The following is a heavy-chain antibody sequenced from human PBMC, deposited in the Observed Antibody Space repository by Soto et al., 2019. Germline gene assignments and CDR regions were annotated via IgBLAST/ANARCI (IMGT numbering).Heavy chain of an antibody. CDR1: GFTFSSFA. J-gene: IGHJ4*02. CDR3: EGDDPPSAPSTCYN. Sequence: GGSLRLSCAASGFTFSSFAMSWVRQAPEKGLEWVTGISGTGRSTFYADSVKGRFTISRDNSKNTLYRQMNPLRAEDTAVYYREGDDPPSAPSTCYNWRRGALVTVSS. CDR2: ISGTGRST. V-gene: IGHV3-23*01. D-gene: IGHD1-1*01.